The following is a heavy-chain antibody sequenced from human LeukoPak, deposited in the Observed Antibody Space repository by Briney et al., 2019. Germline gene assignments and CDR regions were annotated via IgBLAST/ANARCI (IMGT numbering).Heavy chain of an antibody. Sequence: GGSPRLSCAASGFTFSSYSMNWVRQAPGKGLEWVSSISSSSSYIYYADSVKGRFTISRDNAKNSLYLQMNSLRAEDTAVYYCARDLSASQQWLVLRDAYFDYWGQGTLVTVSS. J-gene: IGHJ4*02. V-gene: IGHV3-21*01. CDR2: ISSSSSYI. D-gene: IGHD6-19*01. CDR1: GFTFSSYS. CDR3: ARDLSASQQWLVLRDAYFDY.